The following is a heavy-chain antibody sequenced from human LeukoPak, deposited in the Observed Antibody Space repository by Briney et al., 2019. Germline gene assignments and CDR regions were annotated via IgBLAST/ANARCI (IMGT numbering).Heavy chain of an antibody. V-gene: IGHV3-7*01. CDR3: ARDVRSAMIVVVTEGFDY. Sequence: GGSLRLSCAASGFTFSSYWMSWVRQAPGKGLEWVANIKQDGSEKYYVDSVKGRFTISRDNAKNSLYLQMNSLRAEDTAVYYCARDVRSAMIVVVTEGFDYWGQGTLVTVSS. J-gene: IGHJ4*02. CDR1: GFTFSSYW. D-gene: IGHD3-22*01. CDR2: IKQDGSEK.